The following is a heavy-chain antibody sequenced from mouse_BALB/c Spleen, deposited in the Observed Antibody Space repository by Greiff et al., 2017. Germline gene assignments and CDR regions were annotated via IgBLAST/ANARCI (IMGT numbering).Heavy chain of an antibody. V-gene: IGHV3-6*02. CDR1: GYSITSGYY. CDR2: ISYDGSN. Sequence: EVKLQESGPGLVKPSQSLSLTCSVTGYSITSGYYWNWIRQFPGNKLEWMGYISYDGSNNYNPSLKNRISITRDTSKNQFFLKLNSVTTEDTATYYCARGGGNLFYWYFDVWGAGTTVTVSS. J-gene: IGHJ1*01. D-gene: IGHD2-1*01. CDR3: ARGGGNLFYWYFDV.